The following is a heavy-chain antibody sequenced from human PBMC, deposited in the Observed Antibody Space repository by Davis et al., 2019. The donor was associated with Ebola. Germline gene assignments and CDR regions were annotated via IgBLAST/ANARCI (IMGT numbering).Heavy chain of an antibody. CDR3: ARWGRYSGYDFDY. CDR1: GGSFSGYY. V-gene: IGHV4-34*01. D-gene: IGHD5-12*01. J-gene: IGHJ4*02. Sequence: SETLSLTCAVYGGSFSGYYLSWIRQPPGKGLEWIGEINHSGSTNYNPSLKSRVTISVDTSKNQFSLKLSSVTAADTAVYYCARWGRYSGYDFDYWGQGTLVTVSS. CDR2: INHSGST.